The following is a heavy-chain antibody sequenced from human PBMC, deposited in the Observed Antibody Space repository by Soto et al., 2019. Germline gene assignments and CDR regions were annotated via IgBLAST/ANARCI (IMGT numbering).Heavy chain of an antibody. CDR2: IYHSGST. CDR1: GGSISSGGYS. D-gene: IGHD5-18*01. Sequence: LSLTCAVSGGSISSGGYSWSWIRQPPGKGLEWIGYIYHSGSTYYNPSLKSRVTISVDRSKNQFSLSLNFVTAADTAVYYCARGRGYSYGLDPWGQGSLVTVSS. V-gene: IGHV4-30-2*01. CDR3: ARGRGYSYGLDP. J-gene: IGHJ5*02.